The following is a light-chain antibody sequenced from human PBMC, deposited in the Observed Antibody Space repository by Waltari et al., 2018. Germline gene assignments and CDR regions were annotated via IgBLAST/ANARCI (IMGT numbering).Light chain of an antibody. Sequence: NFMLTQPHSVSESPGKTVTISCTGSSGSIASNYVQWYQQRPGSAPTAVLIEENQRPSGFPVRFSGAIDSSSNTASLTISGLKTEDEADYYCQSYDSSNHGVFGGGTKLTVL. CDR1: SGSIASNY. CDR2: EEN. J-gene: IGLJ2*01. CDR3: QSYDSSNHGV. V-gene: IGLV6-57*02.